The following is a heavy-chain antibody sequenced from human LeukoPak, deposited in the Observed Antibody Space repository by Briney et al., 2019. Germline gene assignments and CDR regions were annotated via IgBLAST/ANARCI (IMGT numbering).Heavy chain of an antibody. J-gene: IGHJ4*02. D-gene: IGHD6-6*01. CDR1: GLTFSDHA. Sequence: PGGSLRLSCAASGLTFSDHAMHWVRQAPGKGLEYVSSISNNGGSTYYAKSVKGRFTISRDNSKNTLFLQMGSLRAEGMAVYYCARGFSSSNYFDSWGQGTLVTVSS. CDR3: ARGFSSSNYFDS. CDR2: ISNNGGST. V-gene: IGHV3-64*01.